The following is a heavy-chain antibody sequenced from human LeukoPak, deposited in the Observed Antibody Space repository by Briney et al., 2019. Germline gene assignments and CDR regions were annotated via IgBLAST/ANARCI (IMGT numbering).Heavy chain of an antibody. CDR1: GGSISGGGYY. V-gene: IGHV4-61*08. Sequence: SETLSLTCTVSGGSISGGGYYWSWIRQPPGKGLEWIGYIYYSGSTKYNLSLKSRVTIPVDASKNQLSLKLSSVTAADTAVYYCARGEYGLFDYWGQGTLVTVSS. CDR3: ARGEYGLFDY. CDR2: IYYSGST. J-gene: IGHJ4*02. D-gene: IGHD2/OR15-2a*01.